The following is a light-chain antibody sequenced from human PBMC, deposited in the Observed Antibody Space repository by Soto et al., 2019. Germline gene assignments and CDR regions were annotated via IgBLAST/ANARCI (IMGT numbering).Light chain of an antibody. CDR3: SSYTTSSTYV. CDR1: SSDVGSYKY. Sequence: QSVLTQPASVSGSPGQSITISCTGTSSDVGSYKYVSWYQQYPGKAPKLMIYEVSNRPSGVSNRISGSKSGNTASLTISGLQAEDEADYYCSSYTTSSTYVFGTGTKVTVL. J-gene: IGLJ1*01. CDR2: EVS. V-gene: IGLV2-14*01.